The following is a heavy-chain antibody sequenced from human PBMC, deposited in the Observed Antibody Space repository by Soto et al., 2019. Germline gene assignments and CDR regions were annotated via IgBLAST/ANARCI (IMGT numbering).Heavy chain of an antibody. V-gene: IGHV1-3*04. CDR1: GYTFTRYP. J-gene: IGHJ4*02. CDR2: INTGNGNT. CDR3: ARAMLWSEPYGYGYYFDC. D-gene: IGHD5-18*01. Sequence: QVQLVQSGAEVKKPGASVKVSCKASGYTFTRYPIHWVRQAPGQRREWMGWINTGNGNTKYSQKSQGRVTISRDTSANTAYMELSSLRSEDTAVYCCARAMLWSEPYGYGYYFDCWGQGTLGTVSS.